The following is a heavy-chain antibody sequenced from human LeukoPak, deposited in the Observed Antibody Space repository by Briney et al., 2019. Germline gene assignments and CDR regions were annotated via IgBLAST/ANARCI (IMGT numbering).Heavy chain of an antibody. J-gene: IGHJ4*02. V-gene: IGHV1-18*01. CDR3: ARGRHYYDSSAGH. Sequence: VSVKVSCKASGYTFTSYGISWVRQAPGQGLKWMGWISGYNGNTNYAQKLQGRVTMTTDTSTSTAYMELRSLRSDDTAVYYCARGRHYYDSSAGHWGQGTLVTVSS. D-gene: IGHD3-22*01. CDR1: GYTFTSYG. CDR2: ISGYNGNT.